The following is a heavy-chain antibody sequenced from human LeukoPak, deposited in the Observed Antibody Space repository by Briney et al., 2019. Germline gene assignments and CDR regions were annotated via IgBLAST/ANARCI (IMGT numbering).Heavy chain of an antibody. CDR2: IIPIFGTA. CDR3: AIARYFPSLEAVDY. J-gene: IGHJ4*02. V-gene: IGHV1-69*13. D-gene: IGHD3-3*01. Sequence: GATVKVSCKASGGTFSSYAISWVRQAPGQGLEWMGGIIPIFGTANYAQKFQGRVTITADESTSTAYMELSSLRSEDTAVYYCAIARYFPSLEAVDYWGQGTLVAVSS. CDR1: GGTFSSYA.